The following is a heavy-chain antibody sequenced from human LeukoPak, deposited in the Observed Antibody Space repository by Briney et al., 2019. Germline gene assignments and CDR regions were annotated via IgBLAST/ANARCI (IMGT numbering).Heavy chain of an antibody. D-gene: IGHD6-6*01. CDR2: IYYSGTS. J-gene: IGHJ4*02. V-gene: IGHV4-31*03. Sequence: PSETLSLTCTVSGGSISSGGYYWSWIRQHPGKGLECIGHIYYSGTSFYNPSLTSRVTISVDTSKNQFSLKLTSVNDADTAVYYCARIERSSYSLGFDYWGQGTLVTVSS. CDR3: ARIERSSYSLGFDY. CDR1: GGSISSGGYY.